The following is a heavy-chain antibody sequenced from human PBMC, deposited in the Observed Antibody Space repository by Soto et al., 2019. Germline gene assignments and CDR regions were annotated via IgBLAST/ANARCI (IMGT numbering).Heavy chain of an antibody. CDR1: GFTVNTYG. D-gene: IGHD5-18*01. CDR3: AKDIVRYTYGACDY. CDR2: IAYDGSNK. J-gene: IGHJ4*02. Sequence: HPGGSLRLSCAASGFTVNTYGIYWVRQAAGRGLEWVAAIAYDGSNKNHADSVKCRCTISRDKSKKTLDLQMNSLRVEDTAVYYCAKDIVRYTYGACDYWGQGAQVTVS. V-gene: IGHV3-30*18.